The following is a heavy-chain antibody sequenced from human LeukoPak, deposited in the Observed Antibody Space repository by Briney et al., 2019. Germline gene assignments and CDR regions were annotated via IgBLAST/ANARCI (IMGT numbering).Heavy chain of an antibody. CDR2: MNPSSGNT. V-gene: IGHV1-8*01. J-gene: IGHJ4*02. CDR3: ARVTYDSSGYSRLFDY. D-gene: IGHD3-22*01. Sequence: ASVKVSCKASGYTFTSYDINWVRQATGQGLEWMGWMNPSSGNTGYAQKFQGRVTMTRNTSISTAYMELSSLRSEDTAVYYCARVTYDSSGYSRLFDYWGQGTLVTVSS. CDR1: GYTFTSYD.